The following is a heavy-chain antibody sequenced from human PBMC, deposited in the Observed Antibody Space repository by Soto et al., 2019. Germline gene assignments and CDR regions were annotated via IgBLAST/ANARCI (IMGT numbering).Heavy chain of an antibody. CDR3: ARLMNGCTNGVCPYYYYYMDV. J-gene: IGHJ6*03. V-gene: IGHV4-39*01. CDR1: GGSISSSSYY. D-gene: IGHD2-8*01. CDR2: IYYSGST. Sequence: QLQLQESGPGLVKPSETLSLTCTVSGGSISSSSYYWGWIRQPPGKGLEWIGSIYYSGSTSYNPSLKSRVTISVDTSKNQFSLKLSSVTAADTAVHYCARLMNGCTNGVCPYYYYYMDVWGKGTTVTVSS.